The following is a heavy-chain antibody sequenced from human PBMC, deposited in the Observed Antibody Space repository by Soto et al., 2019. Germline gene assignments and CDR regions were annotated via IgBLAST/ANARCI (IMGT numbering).Heavy chain of an antibody. CDR1: GFTFSSYS. V-gene: IGHV3-48*02. CDR3: ARDSGYAFDY. Sequence: GGSLRLSCAASGFTFSSYSMNWVRQAPGKGLEWVSNIRSAGTMIYHADSVKGRFTISRDNAKDSLYLQMNSLRDEDTAVYYCARDSGYAFDYWGQGTLVTVSS. D-gene: IGHD1-1*01. J-gene: IGHJ4*02. CDR2: IRSAGTMI.